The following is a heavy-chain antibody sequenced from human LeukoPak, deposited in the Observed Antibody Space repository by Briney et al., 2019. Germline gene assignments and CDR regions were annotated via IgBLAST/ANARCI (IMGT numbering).Heavy chain of an antibody. V-gene: IGHV4-61*10. D-gene: IGHD4-11*01. CDR2: IYYSGST. Sequence: SQTLSLTCTVSGGSISSGSYYWSWIRQPAGKGLEWIGYIYYSGSTNYNPSLKSRVTISVDTSKNQFSLKLSSVTAADTAVYYCARVTGLTTYDYWGQGTLVTVSS. CDR1: GGSISSGSYY. CDR3: ARVTGLTTYDY. J-gene: IGHJ4*02.